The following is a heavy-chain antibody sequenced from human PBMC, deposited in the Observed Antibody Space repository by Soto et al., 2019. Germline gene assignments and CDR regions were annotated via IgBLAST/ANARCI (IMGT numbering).Heavy chain of an antibody. D-gene: IGHD1-26*01. J-gene: IGHJ4*02. CDR1: GYTFTTYA. CDR3: AREGILPILGCDS. CDR2: INGGNGNT. Sequence: QVYLVQSGAEVKKPGASVKVSCKASGYTFTTYALYWVRQAPGQRLEWMGWINGGNGNTRYSQNFQGRVTISRDTSATTVYMELSSLRSEDTAVYFCAREGILPILGCDSWGQGTLVTVSS. V-gene: IGHV1-3*01.